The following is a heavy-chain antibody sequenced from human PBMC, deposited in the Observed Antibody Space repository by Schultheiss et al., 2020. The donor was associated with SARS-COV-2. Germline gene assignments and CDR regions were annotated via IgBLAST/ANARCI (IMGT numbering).Heavy chain of an antibody. J-gene: IGHJ4*02. CDR3: TRAAAFEY. V-gene: IGHV3-21*01. Sequence: GGSLRLSCAASGFTFSSYGMHWVRQAPGKGLEWVSCISPSGDNAYYADSVKGRFTISRDNAKNTLYLQMNSLRAEDTAVYYCTRAAAFEYWGQGTLVTVSS. CDR1: GFTFSSYG. CDR2: ISPSGDNA. D-gene: IGHD6-25*01.